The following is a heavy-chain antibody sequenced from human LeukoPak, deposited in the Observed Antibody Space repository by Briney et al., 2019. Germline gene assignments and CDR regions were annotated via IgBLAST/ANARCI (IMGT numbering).Heavy chain of an antibody. Sequence: PGGSLRLSCAASGFTVSGNYMSWVRQAPGKGLEWLSLIYSGGDTYYADSVKGRFTISRDNSQNTLYLQMNNLRPDDTAVYYCATRYCSGTSCFRGAFDVWGQGTMVTVSS. CDR1: GFTVSGNY. V-gene: IGHV3-66*02. J-gene: IGHJ3*01. CDR2: IYSGGDT. CDR3: ATRYCSGTSCFRGAFDV. D-gene: IGHD2-2*01.